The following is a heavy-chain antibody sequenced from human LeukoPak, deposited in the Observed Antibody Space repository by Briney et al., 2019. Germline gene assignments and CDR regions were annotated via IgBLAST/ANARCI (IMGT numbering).Heavy chain of an antibody. Sequence: SETLSLTCTVSGDSISSSTYYWGWVRQPPGKGLEWIGTIYYSGSTYYNPSLKSRVTISVDTSKNQFSLKLSSVTAADTAVYYCARHRPYSTSLVFDFWGQGALVTVSS. CDR1: GDSISSSTYY. J-gene: IGHJ4*02. D-gene: IGHD6-6*01. V-gene: IGHV4-39*01. CDR2: IYYSGST. CDR3: ARHRPYSTSLVFDF.